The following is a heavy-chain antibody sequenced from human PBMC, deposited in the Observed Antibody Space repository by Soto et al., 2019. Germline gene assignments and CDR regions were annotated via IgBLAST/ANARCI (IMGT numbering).Heavy chain of an antibody. D-gene: IGHD5-12*01. CDR2: ISAYNGNT. Sequence: GASVKVSCKASGYTFTSYGISWVRQAPGQGLEWMGWISAYNGNTNYAQKFQGRVTITADKSTSTAYMELSSLRSEDTAVYYCARRPGYSGYVYFDLWGRGTLVTVSS. J-gene: IGHJ2*01. CDR1: GYTFTSYG. V-gene: IGHV1-18*01. CDR3: ARRPGYSGYVYFDL.